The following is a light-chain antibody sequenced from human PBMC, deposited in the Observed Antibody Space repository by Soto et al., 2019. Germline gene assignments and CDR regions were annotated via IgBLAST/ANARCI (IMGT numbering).Light chain of an antibody. CDR1: SSDIGGYNY. Sequence: QSVLAQPRSVSGSPGQSVTISCTGTSSDIGGYNYVSWYQQHPGKAPKLMIYDVGKRPSGVPDRFSGSKSGNTASLTISRLQSEDEADYYCSSYXXSSXYVFGXGTK. V-gene: IGLV2-11*01. CDR2: DVG. CDR3: SSYXXSSXYV. J-gene: IGLJ1*01.